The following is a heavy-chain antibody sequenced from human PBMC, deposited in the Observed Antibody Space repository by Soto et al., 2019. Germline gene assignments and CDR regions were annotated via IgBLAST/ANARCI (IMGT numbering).Heavy chain of an antibody. CDR2: IYYSGST. CDR3: ARLNGYCVSTNCHGYYGMDV. V-gene: IGHV4-59*08. CDR1: GGSFSGYY. Sequence: SETLSLTCAVYGGSFSGYYWDWIRQPPGKGLEWIGYIYYSGSTSYNPSLKSRVTISVDTSKNQFSLRLSSVTAADTAVYYCARLNGYCVSTNCHGYYGMDVWGQGTTVTVSS. D-gene: IGHD2-2*03. J-gene: IGHJ6*02.